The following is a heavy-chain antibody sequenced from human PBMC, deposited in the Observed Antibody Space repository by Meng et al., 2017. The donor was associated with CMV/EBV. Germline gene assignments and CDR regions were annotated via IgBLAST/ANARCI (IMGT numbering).Heavy chain of an antibody. V-gene: IGHV3-30*04. CDR3: ARVSRGGDYKCLGY. Sequence: GESLKISCAASGFTFSSYAMHWVRQAPGKGLEWVAVISYDGSNKYYADSVKGRFTISRDNAKNSLYLQMNSLRAEDTAVYYCARVSRGGDYKCLGYWGQGTLVTVSS. D-gene: IGHD4-17*01. CDR2: ISYDGSNK. J-gene: IGHJ4*02. CDR1: GFTFSSYA.